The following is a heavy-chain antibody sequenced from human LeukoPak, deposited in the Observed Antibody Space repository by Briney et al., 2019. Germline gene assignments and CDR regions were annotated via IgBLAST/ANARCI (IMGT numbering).Heavy chain of an antibody. D-gene: IGHD5-24*01. CDR3: ARDNGYNVGYLDS. CDR1: GFTFSSYA. V-gene: IGHV3-30-3*01. Sequence: GRSLRLSCAASGFTFSSYAMHWVRQAPGKGLEWVAVISYDGSNKYYADSVKGRFTISRDNSKNTLYLQVNSLRAEDTAVYYCARDNGYNVGYLDSWGQGTLVTVSS. J-gene: IGHJ4*02. CDR2: ISYDGSNK.